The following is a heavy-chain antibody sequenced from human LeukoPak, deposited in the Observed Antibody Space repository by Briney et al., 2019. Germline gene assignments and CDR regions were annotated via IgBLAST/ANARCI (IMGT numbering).Heavy chain of an antibody. CDR3: ARSYCSSTSCYYWFDP. J-gene: IGHJ5*02. Sequence: HGESLKISCKGSGYSFTSYWIGWVRQMPGKGLEWMGIIYPGDSDTRYSPPFQGQVTISADKSISTAYLQWSSLKASDTAMYYCARSYCSSTSCYYWFDPWGQGTLVTVSS. D-gene: IGHD2-2*01. CDR2: IYPGDSDT. CDR1: GYSFTSYW. V-gene: IGHV5-51*01.